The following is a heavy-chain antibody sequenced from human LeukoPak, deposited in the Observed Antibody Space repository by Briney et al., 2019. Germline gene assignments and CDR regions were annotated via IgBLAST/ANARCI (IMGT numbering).Heavy chain of an antibody. CDR3: ASTSWGVPAAKGAFDI. D-gene: IGHD2-2*01. CDR1: GFTFSSYS. CDR2: ISSSSGYI. V-gene: IGHV3-21*01. Sequence: SGGSLRLSCAASGFTFSSYSMNWVRQASGKGLEWVSSISSSSGYIYYADSVKGRFTISRDNAKNSLYLQMNSLRAEDTAVYYCASTSWGVPAAKGAFDIWGQGTMVTVSS. J-gene: IGHJ3*02.